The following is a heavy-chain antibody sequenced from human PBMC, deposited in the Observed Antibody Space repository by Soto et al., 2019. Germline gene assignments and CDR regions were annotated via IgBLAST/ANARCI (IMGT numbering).Heavy chain of an antibody. CDR1: GVTFSDYY. CDR2: ISSSGTLV. J-gene: IGHJ4*02. Sequence: PGGSLRLSCVDSGVTFSDYYMSWIRQAPGKGPEWLSFISSSGTLVDYADSVKGRFTISRDNGKKSLFLQMNSLRADDTAVYYCARSAFARTFDSWGQGTQVTVSS. V-gene: IGHV3-11*01. CDR3: ARSAFARTFDS.